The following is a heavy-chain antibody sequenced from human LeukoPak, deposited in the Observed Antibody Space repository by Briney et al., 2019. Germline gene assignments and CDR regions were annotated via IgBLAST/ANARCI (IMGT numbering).Heavy chain of an antibody. Sequence: SQTISLTCAISGDSVSSNSAAWNWIRQSTSRGLEWLGRTYYRSKWYNDYAVSVKSRTTINPDTSKNQFSLQLNSVTPEDTAVYYCARTLAAAGTSPLDYWGQGTLVTVSS. CDR2: TYYRSKWYN. J-gene: IGHJ4*02. CDR1: GDSVSSNSAA. D-gene: IGHD6-13*01. CDR3: ARTLAAAGTSPLDY. V-gene: IGHV6-1*01.